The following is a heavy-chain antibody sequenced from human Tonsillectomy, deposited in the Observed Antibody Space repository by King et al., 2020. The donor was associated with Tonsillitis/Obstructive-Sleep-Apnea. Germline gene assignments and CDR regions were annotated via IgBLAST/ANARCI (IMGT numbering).Heavy chain of an antibody. CDR2: ISYDGSNK. CDR1: GFTFSSYA. CDR3: ARYSCVLRWCGELRPNAFDI. Sequence: VQLVESGGGVVQPGRSLRLSCAASGFTFSSYAMHWVRQAPGKGLEWVAVISYDGSNKYYADSVKGRFTISRDNSKNTLYQQMNSLRAEDTAVYYCARYSCVLRWCGELRPNAFDIWGQGTMVTVSS. D-gene: IGHD3-10*01. V-gene: IGHV3-30*04. J-gene: IGHJ3*02.